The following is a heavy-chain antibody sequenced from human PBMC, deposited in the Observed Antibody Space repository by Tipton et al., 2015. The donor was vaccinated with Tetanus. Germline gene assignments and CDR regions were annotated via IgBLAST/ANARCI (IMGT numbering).Heavy chain of an antibody. V-gene: IGHV3-23*01. J-gene: IGHJ4*02. Sequence: GSLRLSCAASGMTLSYFAMSWVRQAPGKGLEWVSGISGSGDRIFYADAVKGRFTISRDNAKNTLYLQMNSLRAEDTAVYYCVRELMSWTVVFINGFDQWGQGTLVTVSS. D-gene: IGHD3-22*01. CDR2: ISGSGDRI. CDR3: VRELMSWTVVFINGFDQ. CDR1: GMTLSYFA.